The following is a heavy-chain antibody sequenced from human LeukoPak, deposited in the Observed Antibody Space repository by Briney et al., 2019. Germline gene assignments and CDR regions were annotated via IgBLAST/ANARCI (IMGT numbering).Heavy chain of an antibody. CDR2: ISATNTDI. J-gene: IGHJ6*03. V-gene: IGHV3-11*01. CDR3: ARDRCSGGGCYFYYMDV. Sequence: KAGGSLRLSCAASGFTFSDYHMSWIRQAPGKGLEWVSYISATNTDIHYTDSVKGRFTISRDKAKNSLYLQMNSLSAEDTAVYYCARDRCSGGGCYFYYMDVWGKGTTVAISS. D-gene: IGHD2-15*01. CDR1: GFTFSDYH.